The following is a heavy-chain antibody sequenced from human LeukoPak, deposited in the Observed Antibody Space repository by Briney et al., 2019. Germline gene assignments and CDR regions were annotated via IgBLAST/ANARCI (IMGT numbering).Heavy chain of an antibody. CDR3: ARIAYPGGLIDY. J-gene: IGHJ4*02. Sequence: PSETLSLTCAVYGGSFSGYYWSWIRQPPGKGLEWIGEINHSGSTNYNPSLKSRVTISVDTSKNQFSLKLSSVTAADTAVYYCARIAYPGGLIDYWGQGTLVTVSS. CDR1: GGSFSGYY. V-gene: IGHV4-34*01. CDR2: INHSGST. D-gene: IGHD2-15*01.